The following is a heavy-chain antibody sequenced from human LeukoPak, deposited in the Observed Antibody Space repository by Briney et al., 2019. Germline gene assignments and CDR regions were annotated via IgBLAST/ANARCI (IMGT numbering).Heavy chain of an antibody. Sequence: SETLSLTCIVSGGSISSSSHYWGWIRQSPGKGLEWIGEINHSGSTNYNPSLKSRVTISVDTSKNQFSLKLSSVTAADTAVYYCAKGGGWPIAYFDYWGQGTLVTVSS. CDR3: AKGGGWPIAYFDY. J-gene: IGHJ4*02. D-gene: IGHD6-19*01. V-gene: IGHV4-39*07. CDR2: INHSGST. CDR1: GGSISSSSHY.